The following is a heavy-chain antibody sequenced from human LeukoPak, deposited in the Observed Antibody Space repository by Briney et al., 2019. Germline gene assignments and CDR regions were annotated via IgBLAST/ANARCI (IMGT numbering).Heavy chain of an antibody. CDR1: GFTFSSYS. J-gene: IGHJ4*02. Sequence: GGSLRLSCAASGFTFSSYSMNWVRQAPGKGLEWVSSISSSSSYIYYADSVKGRFTISRDNAKNSLYLQMNSLRAEDTAVYYCAKTGDSSSWTPFDYWGQGTLVTVSS. V-gene: IGHV3-21*01. CDR3: AKTGDSSSWTPFDY. CDR2: ISSSSSYI. D-gene: IGHD6-13*01.